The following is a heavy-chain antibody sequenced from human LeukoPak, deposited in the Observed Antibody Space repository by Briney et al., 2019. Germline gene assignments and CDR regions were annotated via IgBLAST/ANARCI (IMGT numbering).Heavy chain of an antibody. J-gene: IGHJ4*02. D-gene: IGHD1-26*01. V-gene: IGHV1-2*02. CDR1: GYTFTDYY. Sequence: ASVKVSCKASGYTFTDYYMHWVRQAPGQGLEWIGWINPKSGGANYAQKFQGRVTMTRDTSISTAYMELSRLRSDDTAVYHCAREMRVGATLDYWGQGTLVTVSS. CDR3: AREMRVGATLDY. CDR2: INPKSGGA.